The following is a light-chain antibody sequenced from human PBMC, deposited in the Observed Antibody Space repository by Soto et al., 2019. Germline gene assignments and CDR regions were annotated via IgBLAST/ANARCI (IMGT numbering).Light chain of an antibody. CDR3: NSYTTSSTYV. CDR2: DVS. CDR1: SSDVGGYNY. J-gene: IGLJ1*01. Sequence: QSVLTQPASVSGSPGQPITISCTGTSSDVGGYNYVSWYQQHPGKAPKLIIYDVSNRPSGVSNRFSGSKSGNTASLTISGLQAEDEADYYCNSYTTSSTYVFGTGTKVTVL. V-gene: IGLV2-14*03.